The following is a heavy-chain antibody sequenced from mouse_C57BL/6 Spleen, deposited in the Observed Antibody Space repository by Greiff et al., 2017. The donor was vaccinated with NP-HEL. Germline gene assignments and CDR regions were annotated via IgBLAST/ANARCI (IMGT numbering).Heavy chain of an antibody. CDR1: GYTFTDHT. CDR3: ARDDYYGSSYHYFDY. J-gene: IGHJ2*01. V-gene: IGHV1-78*01. D-gene: IGHD1-1*01. Sequence: QVQLQQSDAELVKPGASVKISCKVSGYTFTDHTIHWMKQRPEQGLEWIGYIYPRDGSTKYNEKFKGKATLTADKSSSTAYMQLNSLTSEDSAVYFCARDDYYGSSYHYFDYWGQGTTLTVSS. CDR2: IYPRDGST.